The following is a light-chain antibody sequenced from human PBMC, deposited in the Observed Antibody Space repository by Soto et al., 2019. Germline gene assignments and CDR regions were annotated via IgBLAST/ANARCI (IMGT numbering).Light chain of an antibody. J-gene: IGKJ1*01. CDR3: QQSYSTTWT. V-gene: IGKV3D-15*01. Sequence: EIVMTQSPAPLSVSPGERATLSCRASQSVRSNLAWHQQKPGQAPRLLIYGASSRATGIPDRFSGSGSETDFTLTISSLQPEDFATYSCQQSYSTTWTFGQGTKVDIK. CDR1: QSVRSN. CDR2: GAS.